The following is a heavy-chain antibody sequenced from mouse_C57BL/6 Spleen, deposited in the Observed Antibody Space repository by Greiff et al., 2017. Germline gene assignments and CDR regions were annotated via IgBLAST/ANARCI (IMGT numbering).Heavy chain of an antibody. Sequence: VQLQESGAELARPGASVKLSCKASGYTFTSYGISWVKQRTGQGLEWIGEIYPRSGNTYYNEKFKGKATLTADKSSSTAYMELRSLTSEDSAVYFCARSDDGYYLYYAMDYWGQGTSVTVSS. J-gene: IGHJ4*01. CDR3: ARSDDGYYLYYAMDY. D-gene: IGHD2-3*01. V-gene: IGHV1-81*01. CDR2: IYPRSGNT. CDR1: GYTFTSYG.